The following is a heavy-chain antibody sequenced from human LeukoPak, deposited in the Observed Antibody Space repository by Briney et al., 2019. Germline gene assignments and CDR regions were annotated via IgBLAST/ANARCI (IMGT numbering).Heavy chain of an antibody. Sequence: SGGSLRLXCAASGFTFSSYWMRWVRQAPGKGLEWVANIKQDGSEKYYVDSVKGRFTISRDNAKNSLYLQMNSLRAEDTAVYYCARSGPICSGGSCYYRYWGQGTLVTVSS. V-gene: IGHV3-7*01. CDR3: ARSGPICSGGSCYYRY. D-gene: IGHD2-15*01. CDR1: GFTFSSYW. CDR2: IKQDGSEK. J-gene: IGHJ4*02.